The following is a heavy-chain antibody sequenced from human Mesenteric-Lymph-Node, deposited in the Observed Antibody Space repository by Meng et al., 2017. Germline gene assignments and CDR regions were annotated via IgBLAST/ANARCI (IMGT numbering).Heavy chain of an antibody. V-gene: IGHV4-34*01. Sequence: SETLSLTCAVYGGSFSGYFWTWIRQSPGKGLEWIGEIKYGGSTNYNPSLKSRVTMSVDTSKNQSSLNLTSVTAADTAVYYCARGHLRGYRPAPDFDYWGQGTPVTVSS. CDR3: ARGHLRGYRPAPDFDY. J-gene: IGHJ4*02. CDR1: GGSFSGYF. D-gene: IGHD5-12*01. CDR2: IKYGGST.